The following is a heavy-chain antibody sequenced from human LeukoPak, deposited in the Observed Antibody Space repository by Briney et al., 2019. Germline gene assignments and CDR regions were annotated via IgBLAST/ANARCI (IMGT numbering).Heavy chain of an antibody. CDR1: GFTFSSYW. J-gene: IGHJ4*02. V-gene: IGHV3-48*01. Sequence: GGSLRLSCAASGFTFSSYWMQWVRQAPGKGLEWVSYITNSGNSKSYADSVKGLFTISRDNTKNSLYLQMNGLRAEDTAVYYCARTRSSGYLIFDYWGQGILVTVSS. CDR3: ARTRSSGYLIFDY. CDR2: ITNSGNSK. D-gene: IGHD3-22*01.